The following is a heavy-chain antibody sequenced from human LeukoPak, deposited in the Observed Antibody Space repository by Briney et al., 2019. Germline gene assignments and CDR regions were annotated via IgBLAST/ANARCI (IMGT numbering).Heavy chain of an antibody. CDR1: GFTFGTYG. CDR3: ARLRAHYSNSIGFWEFDP. D-gene: IGHD3-22*01. CDR2: INETSTWT. J-gene: IGHJ5*02. V-gene: IGHV3-23*01. Sequence: GGSLRLSCEASGFTFGTYGMTWVRQAPGKGLEWVSGINETSTWTYYAHSVRGRFTISRDNSKNILHLQMNNLTADDTAIYYCARLRAHYSNSIGFWEFDPWGQGTLVSPSS.